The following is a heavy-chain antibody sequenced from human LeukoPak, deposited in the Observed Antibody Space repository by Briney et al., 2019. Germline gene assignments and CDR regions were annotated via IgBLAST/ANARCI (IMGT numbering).Heavy chain of an antibody. CDR2: VSGSGDGT. Sequence: GWSLPLSCAASRFTFTNYSMSWVRQPPGQGLAWVSSVSGSGDGTYYAHSVNGRFTISRDNSEKTLDLHIDSLRAEGAAVYLCAKERLGGNYGDYAVDYWGQGTMVTLSS. CDR1: RFTFTNYS. J-gene: IGHJ4*02. D-gene: IGHD4-17*01. V-gene: IGHV3-23*01. CDR3: AKERLGGNYGDYAVDY.